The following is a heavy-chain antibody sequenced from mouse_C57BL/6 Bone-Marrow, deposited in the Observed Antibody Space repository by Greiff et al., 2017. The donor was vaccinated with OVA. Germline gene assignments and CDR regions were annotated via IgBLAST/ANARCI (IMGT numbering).Heavy chain of an antibody. Sequence: QVQLQQSGAELVKPGASVKLSCKASGYTFTSYWMHWVKQRPGQGLEWIGMIHPNSGSTNYNEKFKSKATLTVDKSSSTAYMQLSSLTSEDSAVYYCARERGNLAQATGLVAYWGQGTLVTVSA. V-gene: IGHV1-64*01. CDR1: GYTFTSYW. D-gene: IGHD3-2*02. CDR2: IHPNSGST. CDR3: ARERGNLAQATGLVAY. J-gene: IGHJ3*01.